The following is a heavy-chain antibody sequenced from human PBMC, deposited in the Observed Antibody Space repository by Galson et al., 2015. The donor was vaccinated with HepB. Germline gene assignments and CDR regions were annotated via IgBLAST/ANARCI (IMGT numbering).Heavy chain of an antibody. J-gene: IGHJ4*02. V-gene: IGHV3-53*01. Sequence: SLRLSCAASGFTVSSNYMSWVRQAPGKGLEWVSVIYSGGSTYYADSVKGRFTISRDNSKNTLYLQMNSLRAEDTAVYYCAREGHDYGDYYFDYWGQGTLVTVSS. CDR2: IYSGGST. CDR3: AREGHDYGDYYFDY. D-gene: IGHD4-17*01. CDR1: GFTVSSNY.